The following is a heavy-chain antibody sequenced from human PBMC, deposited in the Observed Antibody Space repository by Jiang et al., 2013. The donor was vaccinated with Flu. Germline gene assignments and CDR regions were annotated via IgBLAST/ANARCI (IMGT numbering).Heavy chain of an antibody. Sequence: SGAEVKKPGASVKVSCKASGYTLTSYGISWVRQAPGQGLEWMGWINSYNGNTNYAQKLQGRVTMTTDTSTSTAYMELRSLRSDDTAVYYCARDRRLAGTDNWFDPWGQGTLVTVSS. J-gene: IGHJ5*02. CDR2: INSYNGNT. V-gene: IGHV1-18*01. CDR1: GYTLTSYG. D-gene: IGHD6-19*01. CDR3: ARDRRLAGTDNWFDP.